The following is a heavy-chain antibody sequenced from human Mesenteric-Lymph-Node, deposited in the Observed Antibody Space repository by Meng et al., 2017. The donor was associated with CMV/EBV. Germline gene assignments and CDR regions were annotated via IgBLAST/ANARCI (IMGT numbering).Heavy chain of an antibody. CDR2: IYPGDSDT. J-gene: IGHJ4*02. V-gene: IGHV5-51*01. Sequence: GSLKISCKASGYTFASYWIGWVRQMPGKGLEWMGIIYPGDSDTRYSPSFQGQVTISADKSIDTAYLQWSSLKAADSAMYYCVTGYMSSWDYWGQGTLVTVS. D-gene: IGHD6-13*01. CDR1: GYTFASYW. CDR3: VTGYMSSWDY.